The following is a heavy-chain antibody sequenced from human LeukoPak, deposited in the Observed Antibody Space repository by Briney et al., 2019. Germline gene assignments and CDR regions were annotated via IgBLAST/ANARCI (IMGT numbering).Heavy chain of an antibody. V-gene: IGHV3-30*18. J-gene: IGHJ4*02. CDR1: GFTFSSYG. CDR2: ISYDGSNK. D-gene: IGHD2-2*01. Sequence: GESLRLSCAASGFTFSSYGMHWVRQAPGKGLEWVAVISYDGSNKYYADSVKGRFTISRDNSKNTLDLQMTSLRAEDTAVYDRAKLPPAQPGYCSSTSCYDYWGQGTLVTVSS. CDR3: AKLPPAQPGYCSSTSCYDY.